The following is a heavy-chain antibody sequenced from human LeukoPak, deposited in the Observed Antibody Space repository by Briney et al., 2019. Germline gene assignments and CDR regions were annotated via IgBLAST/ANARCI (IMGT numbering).Heavy chain of an antibody. Sequence: GGSLRLSCAASGFTFSSYGMSWVRQAPGKGLEWVSAISGSGGSTYYADSVKGRFTISRDNSKNTLYLQMNSLRAEDTAVYYCACQYYYDSSGLSDYWGQGTLVTVSS. D-gene: IGHD3-22*01. J-gene: IGHJ4*02. CDR1: GFTFSSYG. V-gene: IGHV3-23*01. CDR2: ISGSGGST. CDR3: ACQYYYDSSGLSDY.